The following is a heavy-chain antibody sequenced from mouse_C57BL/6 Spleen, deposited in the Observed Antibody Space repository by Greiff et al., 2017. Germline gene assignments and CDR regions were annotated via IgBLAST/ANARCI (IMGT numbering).Heavy chain of an antibody. J-gene: IGHJ1*03. Sequence: QVQLQQSGPELVKPGASVKLSCKASGYTFTSYDINWVKQRPGQGLERIGWIYPRDGSTKYNEKFKGKATLTVDTSSSTAYMELHSLTSEDSAVYFCARGVTTPYWYFDVWGTGTTVTVSS. D-gene: IGHD2-5*01. CDR2: IYPRDGST. CDR3: ARGVTTPYWYFDV. CDR1: GYTFTSYD. V-gene: IGHV1-85*01.